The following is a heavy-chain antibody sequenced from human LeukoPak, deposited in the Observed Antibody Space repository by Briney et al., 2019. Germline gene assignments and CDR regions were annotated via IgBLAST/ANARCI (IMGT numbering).Heavy chain of an antibody. CDR2: IYTSGST. CDR3: ARAGSHSSSWFGNYYYYMDV. J-gene: IGHJ6*03. V-gene: IGHV4-61*02. Sequence: PSETLSLTCTVSGGSISSGSYYWSWIRQPAGKGLEWIGRIYTSGSTNYNPSLKSRVTISVDTSKNQFSLKLSSVTAADTAVYYCARAGSHSSSWFGNYYYYMDVWGKGTTVTVSS. CDR1: GGSISSGSYY. D-gene: IGHD6-6*01.